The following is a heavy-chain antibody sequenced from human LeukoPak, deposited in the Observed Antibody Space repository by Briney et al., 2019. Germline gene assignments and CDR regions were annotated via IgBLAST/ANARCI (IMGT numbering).Heavy chain of an antibody. Sequence: PSETLPLTCTVSGGSISSGSYYWSWIRQPAGKGLEWIGRIYTSGSTNYNPSLKSRVTISVDTSKNQFSLKLSSVTAADTAVYYCAREGEYCSSTSCYGRFDYWGQGTLVTVSS. CDR3: AREGEYCSSTSCYGRFDY. D-gene: IGHD2-2*01. CDR1: GGSISSGSYY. J-gene: IGHJ4*02. V-gene: IGHV4-61*02. CDR2: IYTSGST.